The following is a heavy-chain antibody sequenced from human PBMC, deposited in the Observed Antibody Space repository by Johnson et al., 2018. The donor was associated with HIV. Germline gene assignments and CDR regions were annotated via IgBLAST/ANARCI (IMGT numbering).Heavy chain of an antibody. V-gene: IGHV3-7*02. CDR2: IKEDSSEK. Sequence: VQLVESGGGLVQPGGSLRLSCAASGFIFNDYWMSWVRQSPGKGLEFVANIKEDSSEKSYVDSVRGRFTISRDNSKNTVYLRMNSRRAEDTAVYYCARGVRGPRGGFDIWGQGTMVTVSS. D-gene: IGHD3-10*01. J-gene: IGHJ3*02. CDR1: GFIFNDYW. CDR3: ARGVRGPRGGFDI.